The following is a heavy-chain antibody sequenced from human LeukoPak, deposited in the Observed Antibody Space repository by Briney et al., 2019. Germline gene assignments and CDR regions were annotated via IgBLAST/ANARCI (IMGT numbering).Heavy chain of an antibody. J-gene: IGHJ2*01. CDR1: GYTFTDYS. CDR3: ARVFHRVYFGL. D-gene: IGHD3-10*02. Sequence: GASVKVSCKASGYTFTDYSLHWMRQAPGQGLEWMGWINPNSGGTNYAQKFQGRVTMTRDTSITTAYMELSRLRSDDTAVYYCARVFHRVYFGLWGRGTLVTVSS. V-gene: IGHV1-2*02. CDR2: INPNSGGT.